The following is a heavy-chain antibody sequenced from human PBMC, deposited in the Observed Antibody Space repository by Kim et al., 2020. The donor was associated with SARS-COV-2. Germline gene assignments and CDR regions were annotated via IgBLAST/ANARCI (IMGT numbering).Heavy chain of an antibody. D-gene: IGHD3-10*01. J-gene: IGHJ3*02. V-gene: IGHV3-23*01. Sequence: ESVKGRSTITRDNSKNTLYLQMNSLRAEDTAVYYCATSALITMVQGVMGIWGQGTMVTVSS. CDR3: ATSALITMVQGVMGI.